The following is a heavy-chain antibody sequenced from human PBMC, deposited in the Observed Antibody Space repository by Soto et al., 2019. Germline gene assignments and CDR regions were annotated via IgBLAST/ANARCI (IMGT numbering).Heavy chain of an antibody. J-gene: IGHJ6*03. CDR2: FDPEDGET. CDR1: GYTLTELS. V-gene: IGHV1-24*01. Sequence: ASVKVSCKVSGYTLTELSMHWVRQAPGKGLEWMGGFDPEDGETIYAQKFQGRVTMTEDTSTGTAYMELSSLRSEDTAVYYCASLGYDHYYYYYMDVWGKGTTVTVSS. D-gene: IGHD5-12*01. CDR3: ASLGYDHYYYYYMDV.